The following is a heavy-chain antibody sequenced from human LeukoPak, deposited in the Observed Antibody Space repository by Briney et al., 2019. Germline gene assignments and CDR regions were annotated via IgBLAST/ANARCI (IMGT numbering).Heavy chain of an antibody. CDR3: AKEVLVLADAKTPIFWDY. CDR2: ISYDGSNK. Sequence: PGGSLRLSCAASGFTFSSYGMHWVRQAPGKGLEWVAVISYDGSNKYYADSVKGRFTISRDNSKNTLYLQMNSLRAEDTAVYYCAKEVLVLADAKTPIFWDYWGQGTLVTVSS. CDR1: GFTFSSYG. J-gene: IGHJ4*02. V-gene: IGHV3-30*18. D-gene: IGHD3-3*01.